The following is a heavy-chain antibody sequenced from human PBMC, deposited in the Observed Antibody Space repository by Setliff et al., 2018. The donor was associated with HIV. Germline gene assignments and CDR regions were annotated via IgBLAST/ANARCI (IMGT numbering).Heavy chain of an antibody. CDR3: ARGGLTAAGTLLLVGYFDY. V-gene: IGHV4-34*01. D-gene: IGHD6-13*01. CDR1: GGSFSGYY. Sequence: SQTLSLTCAVSGGSFSGYYWSWIRQPPGKGLEWIGEINHSGSTNFNPSLKSRVTISVDTSKNQFSLKLSSVTAADTAVNYCARGGLTAAGTLLLVGYFDYWGQGTLVTVSS. CDR2: INHSGST. J-gene: IGHJ4*02.